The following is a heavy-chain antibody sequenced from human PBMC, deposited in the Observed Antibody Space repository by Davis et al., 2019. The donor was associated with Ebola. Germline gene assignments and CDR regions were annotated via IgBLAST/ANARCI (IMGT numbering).Heavy chain of an antibody. CDR2: TGHSGYT. CDR1: GCSFTDYF. D-gene: IGHD4-17*01. CDR3: AGTALTSVSDSGLGYNYFGP. V-gene: IGHV4-34*01. Sequence: MPSETLSLTFAAHGCSFTDYFWSWIRQPPGKGLEWIAGTGHSGYTNYSPSLMSRVTISVDSSKSQFSLKLHSVTAADSAVYYCAGTALTSVSDSGLGYNYFGPWGQGTLVTVSS. J-gene: IGHJ5*02.